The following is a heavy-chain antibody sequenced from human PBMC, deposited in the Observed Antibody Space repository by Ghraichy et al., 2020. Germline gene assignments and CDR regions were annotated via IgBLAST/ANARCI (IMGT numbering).Heavy chain of an antibody. D-gene: IGHD6-25*01. V-gene: IGHV6-1*01. CDR1: GDSVSSNSVA. CDR3: ARDGSGKYFDY. J-gene: IGHJ4*02. CDR2: TYYRSKWSN. Sequence: SQTLSLTSGISGDSVSSNSVAWNWIRQSPSRGLEWLGRTYYRSKWSNDYALSVKGRITINPDTSKNQFSLQLNSVTPEDTAVYYCARDGSGKYFDYWSQGTMVTVSS.